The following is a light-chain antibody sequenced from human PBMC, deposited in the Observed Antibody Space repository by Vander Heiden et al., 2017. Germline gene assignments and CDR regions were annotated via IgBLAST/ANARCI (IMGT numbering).Light chain of an antibody. CDR2: VAS. CDR3: QQSDSTPIT. CDR1: QSISSY. Sequence: DIQMTQSPSSLSASVGDRVTITCRASQSISSYLNWYQQKPGKAPKPLIYVASSWQSGVPSRFSGSGSGTDFTLTISRLQPEDFATYYCQQSDSTPITFGGGTKVEIK. V-gene: IGKV1-39*01. J-gene: IGKJ4*01.